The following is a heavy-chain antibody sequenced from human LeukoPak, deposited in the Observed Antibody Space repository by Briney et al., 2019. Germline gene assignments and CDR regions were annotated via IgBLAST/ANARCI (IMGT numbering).Heavy chain of an antibody. CDR2: INHSGST. Sequence: SETLSLTCAVSGDSISNNNWWSWVRQPPGKGLEWIGEINHSGSTNYNPSLKSRVTISVDTSKNQFSLKLRSVTAADTAVYYCARLPTYYDNVWGNYRHRGRYFDYWGQGTLVTVSS. J-gene: IGHJ4*02. V-gene: IGHV4-4*02. CDR1: GDSISNNNW. CDR3: ARLPTYYDNVWGNYRHRGRYFDY. D-gene: IGHD3-16*02.